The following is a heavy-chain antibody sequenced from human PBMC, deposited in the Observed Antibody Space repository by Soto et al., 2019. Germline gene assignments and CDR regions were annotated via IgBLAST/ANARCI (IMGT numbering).Heavy chain of an antibody. Sequence: ASVKVSCKVSGYTLTELSMHWVRQAPGKGLEWMGGFDPEDGETIYAQKFQGRVTMTEDTSTDTAYMELSSLRSEDTAVYYCATSSGYDTYYYYGMDVWGQGTTVPVSS. CDR3: ATSSGYDTYYYYGMDV. CDR1: GYTLTELS. CDR2: FDPEDGET. J-gene: IGHJ6*02. V-gene: IGHV1-24*01. D-gene: IGHD5-12*01.